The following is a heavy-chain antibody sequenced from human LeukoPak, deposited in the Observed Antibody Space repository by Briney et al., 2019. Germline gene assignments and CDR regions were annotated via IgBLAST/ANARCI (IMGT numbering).Heavy chain of an antibody. Sequence: GGSLRLSCAASAFTFSSYWMHWVRQAPGKGLVWVSRINSDGSSTTYADSVKGRFTISRDNAKNTLYLQMNSLRAEDTAVYYCAREFYCTSASCHDYWGQGTLVTVSS. D-gene: IGHD2-2*01. CDR1: AFTFSSYW. CDR3: AREFYCTSASCHDY. J-gene: IGHJ4*02. V-gene: IGHV3-74*01. CDR2: INSDGSST.